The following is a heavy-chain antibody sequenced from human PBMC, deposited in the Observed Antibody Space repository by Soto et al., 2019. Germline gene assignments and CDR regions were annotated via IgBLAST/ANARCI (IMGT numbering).Heavy chain of an antibody. V-gene: IGHV1-2*02. CDR3: ARDLIREVGDNTPAFY. J-gene: IGHJ4*02. CDR1: GYTFTGYY. Sequence: ASVKVSGKASGYTFTGYYMHWVRQAPGQGLEWMGWINPNSGGTNYAQKFQGRVTMTRDTSISTAYMELSRLRSDDTAVYYCARDLIREVGDNTPAFYWGQGTLVTVSS. CDR2: INPNSGGT. D-gene: IGHD1-26*01.